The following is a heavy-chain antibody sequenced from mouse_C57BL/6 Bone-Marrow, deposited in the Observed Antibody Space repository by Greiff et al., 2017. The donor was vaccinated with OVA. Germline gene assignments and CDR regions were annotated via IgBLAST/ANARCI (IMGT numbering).Heavy chain of an antibody. V-gene: IGHV1-18*01. Sequence: VQLQQSGPELVKPGASVKIPCKASGYTFTDYNMDWVKQSHGKSLEWIGDINPNNGGTIYNQKFKGKATLTVDKSSSTAYMELRSLTSEDTAVYYCARMTTVGYAMDYWGQGTSVTVSS. CDR2: INPNNGGT. J-gene: IGHJ4*01. CDR1: GYTFTDYN. CDR3: ARMTTVGYAMDY. D-gene: IGHD1-1*01.